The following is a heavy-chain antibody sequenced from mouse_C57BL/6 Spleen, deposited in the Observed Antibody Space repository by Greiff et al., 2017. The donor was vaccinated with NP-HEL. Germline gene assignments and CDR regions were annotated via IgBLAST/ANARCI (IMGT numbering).Heavy chain of an antibody. J-gene: IGHJ4*01. CDR1: GYTFTDYN. V-gene: IGHV1-22*01. Sequence: EVHLVESGPELVKPGASVKMSCKASGYTFTDYNMHWVKQSHGKSLEWIGYINPNNGGTSYNQKFKGKATLTVNKSSSTAYMELRSLTSEDSAVYYCARDLYAMDYWGQGTSVTVSS. CDR3: ARDLYAMDY. CDR2: INPNNGGT.